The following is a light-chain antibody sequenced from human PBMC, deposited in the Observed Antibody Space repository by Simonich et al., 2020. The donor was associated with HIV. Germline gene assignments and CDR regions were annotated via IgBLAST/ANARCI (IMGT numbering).Light chain of an antibody. CDR3: QQYYSTPIT. J-gene: IGKJ5*01. V-gene: IGKV4-1*01. CDR1: QSVLYSSNNNNY. CDR2: WAA. Sequence: DIVMTQSPDSLAVSLGERATINCKSSQSVLYSSNNNNYSAWYQQKPGQPPNLLIYWAATREPGVPDRFSGSGSGTDFTLTISSLQAEDVAVYYCQQYYSTPITFGQGTRLEIK.